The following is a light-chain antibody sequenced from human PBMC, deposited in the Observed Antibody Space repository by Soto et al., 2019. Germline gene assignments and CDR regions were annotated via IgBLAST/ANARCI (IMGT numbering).Light chain of an antibody. V-gene: IGLV2-14*01. CDR2: DVS. Sequence: QSVLTQPASVSGSPGQSITISCTGTSSDVGGYNYVSWYQQPPGKAPKLMIYDVSNRPSGVSNRFSGSKSGNTASLTISGLQAEDEADYYCSSYTSSTLRNFRTGTKVPV. CDR3: SSYTSSTLRN. J-gene: IGLJ1*01. CDR1: SSDVGGYNY.